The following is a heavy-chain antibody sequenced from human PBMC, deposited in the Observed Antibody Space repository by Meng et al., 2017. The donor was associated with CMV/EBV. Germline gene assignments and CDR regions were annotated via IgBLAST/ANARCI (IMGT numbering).Heavy chain of an antibody. CDR1: GFTFSSYW. D-gene: IGHD2-2*01. CDR2: IKQDGSEK. Sequence: GESLKISCAASGFTFSSYWMSWVRQAPGKGLEWVANIKQDGSEKYYVDSVKGRFTISRDNAKNSLYLQMNSLRAEDTAVYYCARAGDYRYCSSTSCYGANYYYGMDVWGQGTTGTVSS. CDR3: ARAGDYRYCSSTSCYGANYYYGMDV. J-gene: IGHJ6*02. V-gene: IGHV3-7*01.